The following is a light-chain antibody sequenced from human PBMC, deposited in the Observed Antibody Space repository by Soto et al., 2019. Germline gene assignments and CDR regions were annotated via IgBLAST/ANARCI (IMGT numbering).Light chain of an antibody. Sequence: DVVMIQSPLSLPVILGQPASISCRSSQSLVYSDGTTYLNWLHQRPGQSPRRLIYKVSNRDSGVPDRVSGSGSGLDLIPIISRVEAEDVGVYYCMQGTHWPRTFGQGTKGEIK. CDR1: QSLVYSDGTTY. J-gene: IGKJ1*01. V-gene: IGKV2-30*01. CDR3: MQGTHWPRT. CDR2: KVS.